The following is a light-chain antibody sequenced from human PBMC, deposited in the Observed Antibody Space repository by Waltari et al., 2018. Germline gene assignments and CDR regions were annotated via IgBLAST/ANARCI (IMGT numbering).Light chain of an antibody. Sequence: SYVLTQPPSVSVAPGQTASVTCTGSNIGSKRVPWYQRRPGQAPVLVVSDDSDRPSGIPDRFSGSKSGHTATLSISGVEAGDEADFYCQVRGGADDFWVFGGGTRLTVL. CDR2: DDS. J-gene: IGLJ3*02. CDR1: NIGSKR. V-gene: IGLV3-21*02. CDR3: QVRGGADDFWV.